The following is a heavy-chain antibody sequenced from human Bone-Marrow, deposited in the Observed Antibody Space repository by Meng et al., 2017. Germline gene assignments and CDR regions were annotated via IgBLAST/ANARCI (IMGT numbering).Heavy chain of an antibody. CDR3: ARVGYGGNSDYFDY. CDR1: TFTFDDYA. Sequence: SLKISCAASTFTFDDYAMHWVRQAPGKGLEWVSGFSWKSGSIGYSDSVKGRFTISRDNSKNTLYLQMNSLRAEDTAVYYCARVGYGGNSDYFDYWGQGTLVTVSS. V-gene: IGHV3-9*01. D-gene: IGHD4-23*01. J-gene: IGHJ4*02. CDR2: FSWKSGSI.